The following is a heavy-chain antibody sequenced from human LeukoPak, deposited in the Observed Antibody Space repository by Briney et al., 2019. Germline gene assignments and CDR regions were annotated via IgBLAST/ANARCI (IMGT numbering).Heavy chain of an antibody. D-gene: IGHD7-27*01. CDR3: ARAKLGDDAFDI. J-gene: IGHJ3*02. CDR2: LSDSGGNT. V-gene: IGHV3-23*01. Sequence: PGGSLRLSCVASGFTFSTYAMSWVRQAPGKGLEWASTLSDSGGNTHYADSVKGRFTISRDNSKNTLYLQMNSLRAEDTAVYYCARAKLGDDAFDIWGQGTMVTVSS. CDR1: GFTFSTYA.